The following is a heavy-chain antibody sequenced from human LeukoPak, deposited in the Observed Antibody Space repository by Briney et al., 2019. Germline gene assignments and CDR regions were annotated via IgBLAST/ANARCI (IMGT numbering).Heavy chain of an antibody. CDR3: AKTLSGSSEY. CDR2: IYAGGDT. J-gene: IGHJ4*02. Sequence: GGSLRLSCAASGFTFSSYSMNWVRQAPGKGLEWVSVIYAGGDTYYADSVKGRFTVSRDNSKNTLYLQMNDLRAEDTAVYYCAKTLSGSSEYWGQGTLVTVSS. CDR1: GFTFSSYS. D-gene: IGHD6-6*01. V-gene: IGHV3-53*01.